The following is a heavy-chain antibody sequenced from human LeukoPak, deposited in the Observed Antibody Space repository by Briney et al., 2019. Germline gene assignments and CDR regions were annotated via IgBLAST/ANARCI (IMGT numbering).Heavy chain of an antibody. CDR1: GFTFSTYW. CDR2: IKPDGSQK. CDR3: VAGNWNDGAFDM. V-gene: IGHV3-7*02. Sequence: GGSLRLSCAASGFTFSTYWMTWVRQAPGKGLEWVGNIKPDGSQKYYVDSVRGRFTISRDNVKNSMYLQMNSLRAEDTAVYYCVAGNWNDGAFDMWGQGTMVTVSS. D-gene: IGHD1-20*01. J-gene: IGHJ3*02.